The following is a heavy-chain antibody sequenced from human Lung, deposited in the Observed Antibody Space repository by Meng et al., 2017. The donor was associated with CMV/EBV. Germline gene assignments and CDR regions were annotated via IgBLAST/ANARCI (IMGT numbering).Heavy chain of an antibody. CDR3: ASFPPPGKQWLVTDY. CDR2: IYHSGGT. Sequence: QVPPQEQGPGLVKPSGTLALTCAVSGGSISSSNWWSWVRQPPGKGLEWIGEIYHSGGTNYNPSLKSRVTISVDKSKNQFSLKLSSVTAADTAVYYCASFPPPGKQWLVTDYWGQGTLVTVSS. CDR1: GGSISSSNW. D-gene: IGHD6-19*01. V-gene: IGHV4-4*02. J-gene: IGHJ4*02.